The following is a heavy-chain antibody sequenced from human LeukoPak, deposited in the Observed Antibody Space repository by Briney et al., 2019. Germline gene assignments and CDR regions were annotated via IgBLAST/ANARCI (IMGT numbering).Heavy chain of an antibody. CDR2: ISYDGSNK. V-gene: IGHV3-30*18. CDR3: AKGVAPAATLMNWFDP. Sequence: GRSLRLSCAASGFTFSSYGMHWVRQAPGKGLEWVAVISYDGSNKYYADSVKGRFTISRDNSKNTLYLQMNSLRAEDTAVYYCAKGVAPAATLMNWFDPWGQGTLVTVSS. D-gene: IGHD2-2*01. CDR1: GFTFSSYG. J-gene: IGHJ5*02.